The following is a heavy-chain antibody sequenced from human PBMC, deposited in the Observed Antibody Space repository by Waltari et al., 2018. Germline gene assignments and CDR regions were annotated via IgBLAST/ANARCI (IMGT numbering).Heavy chain of an antibody. CDR3: ARWKYYYGSGSLGPRNWFDP. CDR1: GGSISSSSYY. Sequence: QLQLQESGPGLVKPSETLSLTCTVSGGSISSSSYYWGWIRQPPGKGLEWIGSIYYSGSTYYNPSLKRRVTISVDTSKNQFSLKLSSVTAADTAVYYCARWKYYYGSGSLGPRNWFDPWGQGTLVTVSS. J-gene: IGHJ5*02. CDR2: IYYSGST. V-gene: IGHV4-39*01. D-gene: IGHD3-10*01.